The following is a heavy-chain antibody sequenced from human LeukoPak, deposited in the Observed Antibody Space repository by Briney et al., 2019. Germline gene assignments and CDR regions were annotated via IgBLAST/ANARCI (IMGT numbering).Heavy chain of an antibody. D-gene: IGHD4/OR15-4a*01. J-gene: IGHJ3*02. CDR2: INPNSGGT. CDR3: GRPQVTMEAFEI. Sequence: ASVKVSCKASGYTFTAYCMHWVRQAPGQGLEWMGWINPNSGGTKYAQKFQGRVTMTRDTSIRTAYMELSSLRSDDTAVYYCGRPQVTMEAFEIWGQGQWSPSLQ. CDR1: GYTFTAYC. V-gene: IGHV1-2*02.